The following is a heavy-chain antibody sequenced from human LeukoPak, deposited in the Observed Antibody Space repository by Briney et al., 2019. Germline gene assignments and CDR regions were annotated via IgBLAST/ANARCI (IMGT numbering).Heavy chain of an antibody. J-gene: IGHJ3*02. CDR1: GLTVSSNY. CDR2: IISSSSYI. CDR3: ARVRRSAYCGGDCSTGGFDI. Sequence: PGGSLGLSCAASGLTVSSNYWSWFRQAPGKGLEWFSSIISSSSYIYYADSVKGRFTISRDNAKNSLYLQMNSLRAEDTAVYYCARVRRSAYCGGDCSTGGFDIWGQGTMVTVSS. V-gene: IGHV3-21*01. D-gene: IGHD2-21*02.